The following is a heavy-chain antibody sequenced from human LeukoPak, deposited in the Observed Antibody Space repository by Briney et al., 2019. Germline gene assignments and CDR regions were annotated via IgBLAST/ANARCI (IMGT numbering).Heavy chain of an antibody. CDR3: ARSVASAADY. J-gene: IGHJ4*02. CDR1: GFTFSNYW. D-gene: IGHD2-2*01. Sequence: GSLRLSCAASGFTFSNYWMYWIRQAPGKGLVWVSRIDDDGSSTSYADSVKGRFTTSRDNAKNTLFLQLNSLRAEDTAVYFCARSVASAADYWGQGTLVTVSS. V-gene: IGHV3-74*01. CDR2: IDDDGSST.